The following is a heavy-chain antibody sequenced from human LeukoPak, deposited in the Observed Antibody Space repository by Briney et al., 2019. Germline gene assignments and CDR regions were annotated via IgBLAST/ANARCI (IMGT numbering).Heavy chain of an antibody. Sequence: AGGSLRLSCAASGSTFSSYAMSWVRQAPGKGLEWVSAISGSGGSTYYADSVKGRFTISRDNSKNTLYLQMNSLRAEDTAVYYCAKGRPELLWFGEPTLWPDCWFDPWGQGTLVTVSS. CDR3: AKGRPELLWFGEPTLWPDCWFDP. CDR1: GSTFSSYA. J-gene: IGHJ5*02. V-gene: IGHV3-23*01. D-gene: IGHD3-10*01. CDR2: ISGSGGST.